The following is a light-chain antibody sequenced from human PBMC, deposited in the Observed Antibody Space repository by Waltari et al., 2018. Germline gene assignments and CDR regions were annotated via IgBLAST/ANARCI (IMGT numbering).Light chain of an antibody. CDR2: WAY. Sequence: DIVMTQSPDSLAVSLGERATINCKSSQSVLSSFNNKNYLAWFQQKPGHPPKLIINWAYTRQAGVPDRFSGSGSETDFTLAISGLQGEDVAVYYCQQYYTAPLTFGGGTMVEIK. CDR3: QQYYTAPLT. CDR1: QSVLSSFNNKNY. J-gene: IGKJ4*01. V-gene: IGKV4-1*01.